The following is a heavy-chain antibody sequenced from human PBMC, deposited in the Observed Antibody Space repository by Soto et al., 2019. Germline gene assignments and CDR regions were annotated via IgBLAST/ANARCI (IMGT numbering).Heavy chain of an antibody. V-gene: IGHV3-74*03. J-gene: IGHJ4*02. CDR2: LSMVVLGA. CDR1: DFSLSSYW. D-gene: IGHD3-16*01. Sequence: GSLRLSWAASDFSLSSYWMHWGRQAAGRGLEWGARLSMVVLGAAYAVSVTGRFFISRDIARNTLSLQMKSLRADDTAVYYCARDLGGPDYGGRGTSVTVSS. CDR3: ARDLGGPDY.